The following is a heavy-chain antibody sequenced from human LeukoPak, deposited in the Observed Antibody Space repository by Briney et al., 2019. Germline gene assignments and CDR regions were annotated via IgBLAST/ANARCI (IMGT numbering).Heavy chain of an antibody. CDR3: AKGRGYGDYGSTFEY. Sequence: GVSLRLSCAASGVIFSDYAMNWVRQAPGKGLEWVSVISGSGGRTYYIDSVKGRFTISRDNSKNTLYLQMNSLRDDDTAVYYCAKGRGYGDYGSTFEYWGQGTLATVSS. V-gene: IGHV3-23*01. J-gene: IGHJ4*02. D-gene: IGHD4-17*01. CDR1: GVIFSDYA. CDR2: ISGSGGRT.